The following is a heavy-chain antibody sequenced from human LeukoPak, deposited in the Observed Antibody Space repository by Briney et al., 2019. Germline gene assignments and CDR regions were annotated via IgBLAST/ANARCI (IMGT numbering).Heavy chain of an antibody. CDR1: GGSISSSNW. Sequence: SETLSLTCAASGGSISSSNWWSWVRQPPGKGLEWIGEIYHSGSTNYNPSLKSRVTISVDKSKNQFSLKLSSVTAADTAVYYCASGGSSSWTTRFDYWGQGTLVTVSS. J-gene: IGHJ4*02. CDR2: IYHSGST. D-gene: IGHD6-13*01. V-gene: IGHV4-4*02. CDR3: ASGGSSSWTTRFDY.